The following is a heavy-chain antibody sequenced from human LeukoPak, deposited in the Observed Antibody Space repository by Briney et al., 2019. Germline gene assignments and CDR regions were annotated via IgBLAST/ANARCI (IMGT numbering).Heavy chain of an antibody. J-gene: IGHJ5*02. D-gene: IGHD6-19*01. V-gene: IGHV1-2*06. CDR3: ARGARVGWXVNHNXFDP. Sequence: ASVKVSCKASGYTFTGYYMHWVRQAPGQGLEWMGRINPNSGGTNYAQKFQGRVTMTRDTSISTAYMELSRLRSDDTAVYYCARGARVGWXVNHNXFDPWXQGTLVTVSS. CDR2: INPNSGGT. CDR1: GYTFTGYY.